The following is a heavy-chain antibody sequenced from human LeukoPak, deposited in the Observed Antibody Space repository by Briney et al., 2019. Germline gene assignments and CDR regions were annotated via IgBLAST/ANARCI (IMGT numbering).Heavy chain of an antibody. V-gene: IGHV5-51*01. CDR1: GYSFTDYW. D-gene: IGHD6-19*01. Sequence: GESLKISCKGSGYSFTDYWIGWVRQMPGKGLEWMGIIYPGDSDTRYSPSFQGQVTISADKSISTAYLQWSSLKASDTAMYYCARQGSSSGWYGGRAGYFDYWGQGILVTVSS. J-gene: IGHJ4*02. CDR3: ARQGSSSGWYGGRAGYFDY. CDR2: IYPGDSDT.